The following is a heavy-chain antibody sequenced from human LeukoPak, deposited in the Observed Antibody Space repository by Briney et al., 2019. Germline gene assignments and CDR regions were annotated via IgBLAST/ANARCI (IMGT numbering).Heavy chain of an antibody. J-gene: IGHJ4*02. D-gene: IGHD3-22*01. Sequence: GGSLRLSCAASGFTFRGYSMNWVRQAPGKGPEWVSYISSSSSTIYYADSVKGRFTISRDNSKNTLYLQMNSLRAEDTAVYYCASAYDSSGYYYPDRYWGQGTLVTVSS. CDR2: ISSSSSTI. V-gene: IGHV3-48*01. CDR1: GFTFRGYS. CDR3: ASAYDSSGYYYPDRY.